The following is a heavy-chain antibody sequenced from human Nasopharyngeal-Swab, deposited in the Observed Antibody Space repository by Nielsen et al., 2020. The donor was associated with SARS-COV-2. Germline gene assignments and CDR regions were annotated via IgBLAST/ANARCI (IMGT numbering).Heavy chain of an antibody. Sequence: VRQMPGKGLEWMGIIYPGDSDTRYSPSFQGQVTISADTSISTAYLQWSSLKALDTAMYYCARQGGDGYYFDYWGQGTLGTVSS. J-gene: IGHJ4*02. V-gene: IGHV5-51*01. CDR2: IYPGDSDT. D-gene: IGHD2-21*02. CDR3: ARQGGDGYYFDY.